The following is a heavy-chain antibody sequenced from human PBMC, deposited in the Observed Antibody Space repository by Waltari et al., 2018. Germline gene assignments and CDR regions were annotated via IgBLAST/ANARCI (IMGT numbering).Heavy chain of an antibody. CDR2: ISGSGGST. V-gene: IGHV3-23*04. CDR3: VKDRQIYSGGSYADGFDD. D-gene: IGHD1-26*01. CDR1: GFTFRSYA. Sequence: EVQLVESGGGLVQPGGSLRLSCAASGFTFRSYAMTWVRQAPGKGLEWVSAISGSGGSTYYADSVKGRFTISRDNSKNTLYLQMNSLRAEDTALYYCVKDRQIYSGGSYADGFDDWGQGTLVTVSS. J-gene: IGHJ4*02.